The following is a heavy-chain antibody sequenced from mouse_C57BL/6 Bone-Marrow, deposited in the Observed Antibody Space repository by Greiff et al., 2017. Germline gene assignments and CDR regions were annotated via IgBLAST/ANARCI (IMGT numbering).Heavy chain of an antibody. CDR2: IHPNSGST. CDR3: ASPGYYYAMDY. CDR1: GYTFTSYW. Sequence: QVQLKQPGAELVKPGASVKLSCKASGYTFTSYWMHWVKQRPGQGLEWIGMIHPNSGSTNYNEKFKSKATLTVDKSSSTAYMQLSSLTSEDSAVYYCASPGYYYAMDYWGQGTSVTVSS. V-gene: IGHV1-64*01. J-gene: IGHJ4*01.